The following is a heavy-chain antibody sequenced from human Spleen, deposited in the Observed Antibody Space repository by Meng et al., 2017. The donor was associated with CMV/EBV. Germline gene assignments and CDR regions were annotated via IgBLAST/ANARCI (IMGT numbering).Heavy chain of an antibody. V-gene: IGHV1-2*02. CDR1: YTFTGYY. J-gene: IGHJ5*02. CDR2: INPNSGGT. Sequence: YTFTGYYMHWVRQAPGQGLEWMGWINPNSGGTNYAQKFQGRVTMTRDTSITTACMELSSLRSEDTAVYYCAVTIFGVVINPQNWFDPWGQGTLVTVSS. CDR3: AVTIFGVVINPQNWFDP. D-gene: IGHD3-3*01.